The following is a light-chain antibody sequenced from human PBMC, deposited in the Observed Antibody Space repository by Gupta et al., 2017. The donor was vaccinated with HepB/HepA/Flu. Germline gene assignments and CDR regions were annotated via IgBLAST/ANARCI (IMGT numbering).Light chain of an antibody. CDR3: HQYYSFPLT. Sequence: DIVMTQSPDSLAVSLGERATINCKSSQSVLYSSNNNNYLAWYQQKPGQPPKLLIYWASTRESGVTDRFSGGGSGTDFTLTISSLQAEDVAVYYCHQYYSFPLTFGGGTKVEIK. J-gene: IGKJ4*01. V-gene: IGKV4-1*01. CDR2: WAS. CDR1: QSVLYSSNNNNY.